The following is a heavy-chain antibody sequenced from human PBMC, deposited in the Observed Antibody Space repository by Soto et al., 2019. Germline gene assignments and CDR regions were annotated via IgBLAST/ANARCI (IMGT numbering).Heavy chain of an antibody. CDR2: IKANNGNT. J-gene: IGHJ4*02. V-gene: IGHV1-18*01. CDR3: ERDHDLGLGDY. D-gene: IGHD7-27*01. Sequence: QVKLVQSGAEVKKPGASVKVSCKASGYTFTSYGLSWVRQAPGQGLEGMGWIKANNGNTKYAQKLQGRITMTKDTSTTTDYMERSSLRSDDTAVYYGERDHDLGLGDYWGQGTLVTVSS. CDR1: GYTFTSYG.